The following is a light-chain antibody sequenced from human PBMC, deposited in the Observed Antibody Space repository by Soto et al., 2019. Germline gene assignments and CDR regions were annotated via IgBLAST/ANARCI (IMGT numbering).Light chain of an antibody. CDR3: QKYNRAPP. V-gene: IGKV1-27*01. Sequence: DIQITQSPSSLSASVGDRVTITCRASQGISNYLAWYQQKPGKVPKLLIYAASTLQSGVTSRFSGSGSGTDFPLTISSLQPEDVATYYCQKYNRAPPFGPGTKVDIK. CDR1: QGISNY. J-gene: IGKJ3*01. CDR2: AAS.